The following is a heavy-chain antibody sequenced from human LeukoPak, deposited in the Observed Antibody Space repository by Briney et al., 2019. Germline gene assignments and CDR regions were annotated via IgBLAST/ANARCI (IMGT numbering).Heavy chain of an antibody. CDR3: ARVGKYSSSWYDP. CDR1: GGTFSSYT. Sequence: SVKVSCKASGGTFSSYTISWVRQAPGQGLEWMGRIITILGIANYAQKFQGRVTITADKSTSTAYMELSSLRSEDTAVYYCARVGKYSSSWYDPWGQGTLVTVSS. J-gene: IGHJ5*02. CDR2: IITILGIA. V-gene: IGHV1-69*02. D-gene: IGHD6-13*01.